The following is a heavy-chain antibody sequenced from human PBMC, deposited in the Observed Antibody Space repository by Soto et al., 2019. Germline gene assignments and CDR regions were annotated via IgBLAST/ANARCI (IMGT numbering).Heavy chain of an antibody. CDR3: ARGPGGVVVVAATQYYFDY. CDR2: IIPIFGTA. V-gene: IGHV1-69*13. D-gene: IGHD2-15*01. J-gene: IGHJ4*02. Sequence: ASVKVSCKTSGYIFINYYIHWVRQAPGHGLEWMAIIIPIFGTANYAQKFQGRVTITADESTSTAYMELSSLRSEDTALYYCARGPGGVVVVAATQYYFDYWGQGTLVTVSS. CDR1: GYIFINYY.